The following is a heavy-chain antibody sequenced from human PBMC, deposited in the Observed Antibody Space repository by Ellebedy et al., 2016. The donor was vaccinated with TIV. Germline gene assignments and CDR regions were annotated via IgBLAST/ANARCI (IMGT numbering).Heavy chain of an antibody. D-gene: IGHD5-24*01. CDR2: TIPIFGTA. J-gene: IGHJ2*01. Sequence: AASVKVSCKASGGPFSKYAINWVRQAPGQGLEWMGGTIPIFGTANYAQKLQGRITIIAAESTSTAYMELSSLRSEDTAVYYCAIDRAPDGRNWYFDLWGRGTLVTVSS. CDR3: AIDRAPDGRNWYFDL. CDR1: GGPFSKYA. V-gene: IGHV1-69*13.